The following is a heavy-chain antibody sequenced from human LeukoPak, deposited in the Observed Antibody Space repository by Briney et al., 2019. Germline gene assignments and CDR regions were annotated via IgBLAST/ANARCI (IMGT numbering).Heavy chain of an antibody. CDR1: GYTFTNYY. D-gene: IGHD6-6*01. J-gene: IGHJ4*02. V-gene: IGHV1-46*01. CDR2: IDPSGGST. CDR3: ARDTGYSSSSDY. Sequence: ALVKVSCKASGYTFTNYYIHWVRQAPGHGLEWMGIIDPSGGSTSYAQKFQGRVTMTRDMSTSTVYMELSSLRSEDTAVYYCARDTGYSSSSDYWGQGTLVTVSS.